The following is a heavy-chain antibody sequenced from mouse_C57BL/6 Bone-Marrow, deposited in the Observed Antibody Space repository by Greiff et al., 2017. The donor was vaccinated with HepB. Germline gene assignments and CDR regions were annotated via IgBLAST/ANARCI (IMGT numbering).Heavy chain of an antibody. D-gene: IGHD1-1*01. J-gene: IGHJ3*01. CDR2: ISSGGSYT. V-gene: IGHV5-6*01. Sequence: EVKLVESGGDLVKPGGSLKLSCAASGFTFSSYGMSWVRQTPDKRLEWVATISSGGSYTYYPDSVKGRFTISRDNAKNTLYLQMSSLKSEDTAMYYCARVFITTVVAPFAYWGQGTLVTVSA. CDR1: GFTFSSYG. CDR3: ARVFITTVVAPFAY.